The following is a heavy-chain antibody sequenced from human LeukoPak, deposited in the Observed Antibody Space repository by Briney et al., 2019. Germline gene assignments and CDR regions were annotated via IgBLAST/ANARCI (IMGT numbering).Heavy chain of an antibody. D-gene: IGHD2-15*01. J-gene: IGHJ4*02. V-gene: IGHV3-7*01. CDR1: GFSFSVHC. CDR2: RKQDGSNK. Sequence: PGGSLRLPCAASGFSFSVHCMNWVRQAPGKGLEWVANRKQDGSNKFYVDSVKGRFTISRDNAKNSLYMQMDSLSGEDTALYYCASGAGYLIEGWGEGTLVTVSS. CDR3: ASGAGYLIEG.